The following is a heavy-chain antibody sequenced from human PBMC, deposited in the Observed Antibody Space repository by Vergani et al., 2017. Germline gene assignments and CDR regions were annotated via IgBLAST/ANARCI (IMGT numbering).Heavy chain of an antibody. V-gene: IGHV1-46*03. J-gene: IGHJ4*02. Sequence: QVLLVQSGAEVKKPGASVRVSCKTSGYTFTNYYIHWVRQAPGQGLEWMGIINPSGGSTTYAQQFQGRLTMTRDTSTSTVYMDLSNLRSEDTAVYYWARPHGDILPPDPRRLDYWGQGTLVTVSS. CDR1: GYTFTNYY. CDR2: INPSGGST. CDR3: ARPHGDILPPDPRRLDY.